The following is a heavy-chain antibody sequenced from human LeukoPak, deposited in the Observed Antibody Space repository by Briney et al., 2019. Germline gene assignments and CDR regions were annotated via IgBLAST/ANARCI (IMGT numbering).Heavy chain of an antibody. CDR2: IWYDGSDK. V-gene: IGHV3-33*01. CDR1: GFTFSGSG. D-gene: IGHD6-13*01. Sequence: GRSLRLSCAASGFTFSGSGMHWVRQAPGKGLECVAVIWYDGSDKYYADSVKGRFTISRDNSKNTLYLQINSLRVDDTAMYYCARGRAATGDWYFDLWGRGTLVTVSS. CDR3: ARGRAATGDWYFDL. J-gene: IGHJ2*01.